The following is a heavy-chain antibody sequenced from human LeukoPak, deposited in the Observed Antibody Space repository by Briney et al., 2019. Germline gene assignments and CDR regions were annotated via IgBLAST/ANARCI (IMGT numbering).Heavy chain of an antibody. J-gene: IGHJ6*02. CDR2: IYPGDSDT. CDR3: ARTQLVPNYYYYGMDV. V-gene: IGHV5-51*01. CDR1: GYSFTSYW. D-gene: IGHD6-6*01. Sequence: GESLKISCKGSGYSFTSYWIGWVRQMPGKGLEWMGIIYPGDSDTRYSPSFQGQVTISADKSISTAYLQWSSLKASDTAMYYCARTQLVPNYYYYGMDVWGQGTTVTVSS.